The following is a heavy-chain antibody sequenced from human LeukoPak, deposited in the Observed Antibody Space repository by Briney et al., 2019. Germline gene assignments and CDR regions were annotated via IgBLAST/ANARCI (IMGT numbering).Heavy chain of an antibody. CDR2: INSDGSST. J-gene: IGHJ4*02. V-gene: IGHV3-74*01. D-gene: IGHD2-2*01. CDR3: AREGDCSSTSCYPFDY. Sequence: GGSLRLSCAASGFTFSSYWMHWVRQAPGKGLVWVSRINSDGSSTSYVDSVKGRFTISRDNAKNTLYLQMNSLRAEDTAVYYCAREGDCSSTSCYPFDYWGQGTLVTVSS. CDR1: GFTFSSYW.